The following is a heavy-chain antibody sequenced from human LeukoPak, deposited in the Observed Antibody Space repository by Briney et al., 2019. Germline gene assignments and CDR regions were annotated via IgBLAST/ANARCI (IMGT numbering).Heavy chain of an antibody. D-gene: IGHD4-17*01. CDR3: ARCGAAVTTHFSH. V-gene: IGHV1-18*01. CDR2: ISASDGTT. CDR1: GYSFSIYG. Sequence: ASVKVSCKASGYSFSIYGITWARQAPGQGLEYLGWISASDGTTNYAQKVQDRVTMTTDTSTSTAYLELRSLRSEDTAVYYCARCGAAVTTHFSHWGQGALVTVSS. J-gene: IGHJ4*02.